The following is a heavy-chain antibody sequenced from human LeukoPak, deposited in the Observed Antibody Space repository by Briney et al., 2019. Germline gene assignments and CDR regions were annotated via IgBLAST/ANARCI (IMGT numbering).Heavy chain of an antibody. V-gene: IGHV1-2*02. J-gene: IGHJ4*02. D-gene: IGHD3-22*01. CDR2: INPNSGGT. CDR3: ARGETYYDSSGYYSPH. Sequence: ASVKVSCKASGYTFTGYYRHWVRQAPGQGLEWMGWINPNSGGTNYAQKFQDRVTMNRDTSISTAYMELRRLRSDDTALYYCARGETYYDSSGYYSPHWGQGTLVTVSS. CDR1: GYTFTGYY.